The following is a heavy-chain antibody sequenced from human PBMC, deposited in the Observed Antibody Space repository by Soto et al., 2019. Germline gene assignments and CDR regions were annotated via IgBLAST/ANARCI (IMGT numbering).Heavy chain of an antibody. CDR3: AHTPPYYYGSGSYRRNWFDP. V-gene: IGHV2-5*02. Sequence: QITLKESGPTLVKPTQTLTLTCTFSGFSLSTSGVGVGWIRQPPGKALEWLALIYWDDDKRYSPSLKSRLTNTTDTSKNQLVLTMTNMDPVDTATYSCAHTPPYYYGSGSYRRNWFDPWGQGTLVTVSS. D-gene: IGHD3-10*01. CDR1: GFSLSTSGVG. CDR2: IYWDDDK. J-gene: IGHJ5*02.